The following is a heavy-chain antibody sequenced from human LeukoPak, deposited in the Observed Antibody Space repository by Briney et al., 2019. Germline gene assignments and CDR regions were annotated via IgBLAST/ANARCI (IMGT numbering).Heavy chain of an antibody. CDR3: ARRAYMTASFDP. CDR2: IYYSGST. CDR1: GGSISGYY. Sequence: PSETLSLTCTVSGGSISGYYWSWIRQSPGKGLEWIGYIYYSGSTKYNPSLESRVTISVDTSKNQFSLKLSSVTAADTAVYYCARRAYMTASFDPWGQGTLVTVSS. D-gene: IGHD2-21*02. J-gene: IGHJ5*02. V-gene: IGHV4-59*08.